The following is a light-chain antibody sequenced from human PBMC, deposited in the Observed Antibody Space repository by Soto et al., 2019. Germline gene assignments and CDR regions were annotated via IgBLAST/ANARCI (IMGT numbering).Light chain of an antibody. Sequence: DIEMTQSPASLSASVGDRVTISCRTSQTINNNLNWYQQRPGKAPKLLIYSSSSLMSGVPPRFSGSGSGTDVTLTLSSLQPEDFATYFYQQTYITPITFGQGTRLDIK. CDR2: SSS. J-gene: IGKJ5*01. CDR3: QQTYITPIT. CDR1: QTINNN. V-gene: IGKV1-39*01.